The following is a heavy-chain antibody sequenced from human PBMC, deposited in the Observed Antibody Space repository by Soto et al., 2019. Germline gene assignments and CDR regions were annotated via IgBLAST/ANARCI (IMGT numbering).Heavy chain of an antibody. V-gene: IGHV3-15*07. CDR2: IKSKTDGGTT. CDR3: TTDRRPGHYYYGSGSYYNAKNWFDP. Sequence: GGSLRLSCAASGFTFSNAWMNWVRQAPGKGLEWVGRIKSKTDGGTTDYAAPVKGRFTISRDDSKNTLYLQMNSLKTEDTAVYYCTTDRRPGHYYYGSGSYYNAKNWFDPWGQGTLVTVSS. D-gene: IGHD3-10*01. CDR1: GFTFSNAW. J-gene: IGHJ5*02.